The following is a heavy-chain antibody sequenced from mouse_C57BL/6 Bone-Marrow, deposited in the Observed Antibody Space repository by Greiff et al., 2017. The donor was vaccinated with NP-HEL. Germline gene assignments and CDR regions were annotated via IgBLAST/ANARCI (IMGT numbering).Heavy chain of an antibody. CDR2: IHPNSGST. Sequence: QVQLQQPGAELVKPGASVKLSCKASGYTFTSYWMHWVKQRPGQGLEWIGMIHPNSGSTNYNEKFKSKATLTVDKSSSTAYMQLSSLTSGDSAVYYCARLGNFVPGWYFDVWGTGTTVTVSS. D-gene: IGHD3-3*01. CDR1: GYTFTSYW. CDR3: ARLGNFVPGWYFDV. J-gene: IGHJ1*03. V-gene: IGHV1-64*01.